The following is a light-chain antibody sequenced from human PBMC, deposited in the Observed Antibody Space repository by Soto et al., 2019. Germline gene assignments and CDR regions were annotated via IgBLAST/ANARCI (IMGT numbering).Light chain of an antibody. CDR2: DNN. CDR1: CSNIGAGYD. J-gene: IGLJ3*02. Sequence: QSVLTQPPSVSGAPGQRVTISCTGSCSNIGAGYDVHWYQQLPGTAPKLLIYDNNNRPSGVPDRFSGSKSGTSASLAITGLQAEDEADYYCQSYDSSLSSWVFGGGTKLTVL. CDR3: QSYDSSLSSWV. V-gene: IGLV1-40*01.